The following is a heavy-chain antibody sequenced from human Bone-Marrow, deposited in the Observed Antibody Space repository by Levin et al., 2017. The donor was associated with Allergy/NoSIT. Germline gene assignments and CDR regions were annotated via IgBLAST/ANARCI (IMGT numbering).Heavy chain of an antibody. D-gene: IGHD1-14*01. J-gene: IGHJ6*02. Sequence: GESLKISCKASGYTFTRYGISWVRQAPGQGLEWVGWISAYNGNTNYAQKFQGRITVTTDTSTTTAYMELRSLRSDDTAVFYCARGPNGIYGMDVWGQGTTVTVSS. V-gene: IGHV1-18*01. CDR3: ARGPNGIYGMDV. CDR1: GYTFTRYG. CDR2: ISAYNGNT.